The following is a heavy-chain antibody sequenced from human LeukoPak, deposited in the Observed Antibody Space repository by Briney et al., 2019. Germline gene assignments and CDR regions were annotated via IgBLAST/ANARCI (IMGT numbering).Heavy chain of an antibody. Sequence: PSETLSLTCTVSGDSIGRYYWSWIRQSAGKGLEWIGRISSTGNSNSNPSLKSRVTMSVDKSKNQFSLKLSSVTAADTAVYYCAREFADYYDSSGYYSRYFDLWGRGTLVTVSS. V-gene: IGHV4-4*07. CDR1: GDSIGRYY. D-gene: IGHD3-22*01. CDR3: AREFADYYDSSGYYSRYFDL. CDR2: ISSTGNS. J-gene: IGHJ2*01.